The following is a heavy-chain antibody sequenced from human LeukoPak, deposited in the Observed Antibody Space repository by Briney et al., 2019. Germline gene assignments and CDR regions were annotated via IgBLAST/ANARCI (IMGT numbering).Heavy chain of an antibody. J-gene: IGHJ5*02. Sequence: ASVKVSCKASGYTFTSYYMHWVRQAPGQGREWMGIINPSGGSTSYAQKFQGRVTMTRDTSTSTVYMELRSLRSDDTAVYYCARTLRFLVPWGQGTLVTVSS. CDR2: INPSGGST. D-gene: IGHD3-3*01. CDR3: ARTLRFLVP. CDR1: GYTFTSYY. V-gene: IGHV1-46*01.